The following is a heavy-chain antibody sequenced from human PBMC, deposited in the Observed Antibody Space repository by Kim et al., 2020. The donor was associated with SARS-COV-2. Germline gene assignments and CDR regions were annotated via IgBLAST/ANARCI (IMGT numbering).Heavy chain of an antibody. Sequence: GGSLRLSCAASGFTFNNYAMSWVRQAPGKGLEWVSIISGSDESTYYADSVKGRFTISRENSKNTVYLQMNSLRAEDTAVYYCAKGGRGSSGWAPLDYWGQGTLVTVSS. V-gene: IGHV3-23*01. CDR2: ISGSDEST. CDR1: GFTFNNYA. J-gene: IGHJ4*02. CDR3: AKGGRGSSGWAPLDY. D-gene: IGHD6-19*01.